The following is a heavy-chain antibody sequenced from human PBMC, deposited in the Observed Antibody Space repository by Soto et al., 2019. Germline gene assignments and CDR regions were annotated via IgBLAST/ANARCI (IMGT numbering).Heavy chain of an antibody. V-gene: IGHV3-33*01. CDR1: GFISNRYG. CDR2: IWYDGSNK. Sequence: QVQLVESGGGVVQPGRSLRLSCAASGFISNRYGMHWVRQVPGKGLEWVADIWYDGSNKNYADSVKGRFTISRDNSKNTLSLQMNSLRAEDTAVYYCARGPGRPPLRNYGMDVWGQGTTVTVSS. J-gene: IGHJ6*02. CDR3: ARGPGRPPLRNYGMDV.